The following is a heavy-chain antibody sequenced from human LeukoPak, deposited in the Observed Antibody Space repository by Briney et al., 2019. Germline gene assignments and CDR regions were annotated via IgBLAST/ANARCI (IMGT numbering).Heavy chain of an antibody. J-gene: IGHJ5*02. Sequence: GSLRLSCEASGFTFSIYTMSWVRQAPGKGLEWVSIISAGSRHIYYADSVRGRFTISRDDAKNSLYLQMNTLRAEDTAVYYCARDGYQVPTTFGTFDPWGQGTLVTVSS. D-gene: IGHD3-3*01. V-gene: IGHV3-21*01. CDR1: GFTFSIYT. CDR3: ARDGYQVPTTFGTFDP. CDR2: ISAGSRHI.